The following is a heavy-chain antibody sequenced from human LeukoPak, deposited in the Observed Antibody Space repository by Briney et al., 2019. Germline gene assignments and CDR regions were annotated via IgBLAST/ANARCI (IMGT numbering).Heavy chain of an antibody. CDR2: IYSGGST. Sequence: GGSLRLSCAASGFTVSSNYMSWVRQAPGKGLEWVSVIYSGGSTYYADSVKGRFTISRDNSKNTLYLQMNSLRAEDTAVYYCAKDGAAAGTGVFDYWGQGTLVTVSS. CDR1: GFTVSSNY. CDR3: AKDGAAAGTGVFDY. V-gene: IGHV3-53*01. J-gene: IGHJ4*02. D-gene: IGHD6-13*01.